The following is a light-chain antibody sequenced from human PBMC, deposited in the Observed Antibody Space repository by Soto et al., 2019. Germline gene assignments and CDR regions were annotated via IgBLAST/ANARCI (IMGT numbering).Light chain of an antibody. J-gene: IGKJ1*01. CDR2: GAS. V-gene: IGKV3-15*01. Sequence: EIVMTQSPATLSVSPGERATLSCRASQSVSSNLAWYQQKPGQAPRLLIYGASTRATGIPARFSGSGSGTDFTLTISSLQSADFAVYYCAQRIWPWTVGQGTKVDIK. CDR1: QSVSSN. CDR3: AQRIWPWT.